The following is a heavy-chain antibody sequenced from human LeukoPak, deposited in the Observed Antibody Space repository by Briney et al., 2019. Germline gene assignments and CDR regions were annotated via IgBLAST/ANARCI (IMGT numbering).Heavy chain of an antibody. Sequence: PGGSLRLSCAASGFTFGSYSMNWVRQAPGKGLEWVSSISSSSSYIYYADSVKGRFTISRDNAKNSLYLQMNSLRAEDTAVYYCARGANPYYYDSSGYCQNYPFDYWGQGTLVTVSS. J-gene: IGHJ4*02. CDR2: ISSSSSYI. CDR1: GFTFGSYS. CDR3: ARGANPYYYDSSGYCQNYPFDY. D-gene: IGHD3-22*01. V-gene: IGHV3-21*01.